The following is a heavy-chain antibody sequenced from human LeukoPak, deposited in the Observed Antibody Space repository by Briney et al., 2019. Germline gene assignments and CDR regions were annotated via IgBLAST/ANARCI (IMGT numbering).Heavy chain of an antibody. CDR1: GGSISSHY. CDR3: ARDADYRYFGY. D-gene: IGHD4-11*01. Sequence: SEALSLTCTVSGGSISSHYWSWIRQPAGRGLEWIGHIYSSGSTNYNPSLKSRVTMSLDTSKNLFSLKLSSVTAADTAVYYCARDADYRYFGYWGQGALVTVSS. V-gene: IGHV4-4*07. CDR2: IYSSGST. J-gene: IGHJ4*02.